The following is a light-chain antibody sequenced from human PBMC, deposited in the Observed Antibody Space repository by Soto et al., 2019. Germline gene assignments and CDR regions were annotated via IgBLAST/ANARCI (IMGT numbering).Light chain of an antibody. V-gene: IGKV3-20*01. Sequence: EIVLAQSPDTLYLSPGERATLSCRAGQPISGTYVAWYQQRPGQAPRLLIYGASFRATGIPDRFSGSGSGTDFILTISRLEPDDFAVYWCQQYGYSPRTFGQGTKLEMK. CDR3: QQYGYSPRT. CDR1: QPISGTY. CDR2: GAS. J-gene: IGKJ2*01.